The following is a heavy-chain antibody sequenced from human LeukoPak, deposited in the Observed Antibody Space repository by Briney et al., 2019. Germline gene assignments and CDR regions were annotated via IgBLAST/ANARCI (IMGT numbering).Heavy chain of an antibody. D-gene: IGHD2-2*01. CDR1: GYTFTAYY. CDR2: INPNSGGT. J-gene: IGHJ4*02. V-gene: IGHV1-2*02. CDR3: ARVRAMGIDY. Sequence: GASMKVSCKASGYTFTAYYIHWVRQAPGQGLEWMGWINPNSGGTNSAQKFQGRVTMTRNTSISTAYMELSSLRSEDTAVYYCARVRAMGIDYWGQGTLVTVSS.